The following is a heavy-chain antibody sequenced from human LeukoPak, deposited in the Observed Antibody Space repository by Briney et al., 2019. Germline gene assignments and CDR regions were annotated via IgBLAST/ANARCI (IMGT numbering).Heavy chain of an antibody. V-gene: IGHV4-59*12. Sequence: SETLSLTCTVSGASIGSYYGGWIRQLPGKGLEWMGYTYYSGRTNYNPSLRSGFTISLESSKNQFSLTLSSVTAADTAVYYCAREVRYYGSGSYYTACWYFDLWGRGTLVTVSS. D-gene: IGHD3-10*01. CDR1: GASIGSYY. CDR2: TYYSGRT. J-gene: IGHJ2*01. CDR3: AREVRYYGSGSYYTACWYFDL.